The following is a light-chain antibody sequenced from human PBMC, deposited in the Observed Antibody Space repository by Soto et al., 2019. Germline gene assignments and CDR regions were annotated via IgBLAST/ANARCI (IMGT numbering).Light chain of an antibody. CDR2: GAS. J-gene: IGKJ2*01. CDR1: QSVSTRY. Sequence: ESMLTQSPGTLSLSPGERATLSCRASQSVSTRYLAWYQQKPGQAPRLLIYGASIRAAGIPDRFSGSGYGTDFSLTISRLEPEDFAVYYCHQFGSSPLAFTFGQWTKLEI. V-gene: IGKV3-20*01. CDR3: HQFGSSPLAFT.